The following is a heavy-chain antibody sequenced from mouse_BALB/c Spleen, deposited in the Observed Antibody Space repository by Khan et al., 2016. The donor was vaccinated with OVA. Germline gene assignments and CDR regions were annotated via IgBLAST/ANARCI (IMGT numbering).Heavy chain of an antibody. J-gene: IGHJ2*01. Sequence: VQGVESGAELVKPGTSVKLSCKASGYNFTSYWINWVKLRPGQGLEWIGDIYPGSGSTKYNEKFKSKATLTVDTSSSTAYIQLISLASEDSALYYCARRNYYGTVLFDYWGQGTTLTVSS. CDR3: ARRNYYGTVLFDY. CDR2: IYPGSGST. CDR1: GYNFTSYW. V-gene: IGHV1-55*01. D-gene: IGHD1-1*01.